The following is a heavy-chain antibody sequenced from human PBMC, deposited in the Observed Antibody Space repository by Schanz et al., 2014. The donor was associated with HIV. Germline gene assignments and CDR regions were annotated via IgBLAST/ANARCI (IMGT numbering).Heavy chain of an antibody. CDR3: AKRGVAAEFDY. CDR1: GFTFRRHG. Sequence: QVQLVESGGGVVQPGRSLRLSCAASGFTFRRHGMHWVRQAPGKGLEWVALISFDGATTSYVDSVKGRFTISRDNVKNTLSLQMSSLRIEDTAVYFCAKRGVAAEFDYWGQGTLVTVSS. V-gene: IGHV3-30*18. D-gene: IGHD6-19*01. J-gene: IGHJ4*02. CDR2: ISFDGATT.